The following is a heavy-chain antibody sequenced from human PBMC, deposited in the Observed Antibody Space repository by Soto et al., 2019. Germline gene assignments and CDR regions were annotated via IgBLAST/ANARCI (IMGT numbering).Heavy chain of an antibody. CDR1: GFTFSSYW. CDR3: AGLTGYYYYGMDV. V-gene: IGHV3-74*01. Sequence: GGSLRLSCAASGFTFSSYWMHWVRQAPGKGLVWVSRMNSDGSSTTYADSVKGRFTISRDNAKNTLYLQMNSLRVEDTAVYYCAGLTGYYYYGMDVWGQGTTVTVSS. D-gene: IGHD1-20*01. J-gene: IGHJ6*02. CDR2: MNSDGSST.